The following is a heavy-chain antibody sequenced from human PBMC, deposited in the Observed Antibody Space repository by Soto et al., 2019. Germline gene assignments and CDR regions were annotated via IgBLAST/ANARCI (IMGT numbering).Heavy chain of an antibody. Sequence: EVQLLESGGDLVQPGGSLRLSCAASGFTFSSYAMSWVRQAPGKGLEWVSSISGSGANTYYADSVKGRFTISRDNSKNTLYLQMNSLRAKDTAVYYCAKDPGEWELLGFDTWGQGTLVTVSS. V-gene: IGHV3-23*01. CDR3: AKDPGEWELLGFDT. CDR1: GFTFSSYA. CDR2: ISGSGANT. J-gene: IGHJ5*02. D-gene: IGHD1-26*01.